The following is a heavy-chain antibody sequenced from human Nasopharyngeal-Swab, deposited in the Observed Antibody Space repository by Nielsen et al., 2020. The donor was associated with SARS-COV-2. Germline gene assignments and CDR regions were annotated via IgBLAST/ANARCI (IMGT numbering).Heavy chain of an antibody. D-gene: IGHD5-18*01. Sequence: GGSLRLSCAASGFTFSSYSMNWVRQAPGEGLDWGAFIRNDGSNKNYADSVKGRFTISRDNSKNTLYLQMNSLRAEDTAMYYCAKDRQLWSNDFDYWGQGTLVTVSS. V-gene: IGHV3-30*02. CDR3: AKDRQLWSNDFDY. CDR2: IRNDGSNK. J-gene: IGHJ4*02. CDR1: GFTFSSYS.